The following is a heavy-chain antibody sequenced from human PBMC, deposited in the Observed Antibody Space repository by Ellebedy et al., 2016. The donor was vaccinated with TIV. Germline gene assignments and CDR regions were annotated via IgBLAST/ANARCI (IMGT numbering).Heavy chain of an antibody. CDR2: IYHSGNT. CDR1: DDSMNTDHY. V-gene: IGHV4-38-2*01. CDR3: ARAQYCTSADCSYGLDV. Sequence: SETLSLXXFVYDDSMNTDHYWGWIRQPPGMGLEWIGAIYHSGNTYYNPSLKSRVAIGVDTSKNQFSLTLSSVTAADTAVYYCARAQYCTSADCSYGLDVWGQGTTVTVSS. J-gene: IGHJ6*02. D-gene: IGHD2-2*01.